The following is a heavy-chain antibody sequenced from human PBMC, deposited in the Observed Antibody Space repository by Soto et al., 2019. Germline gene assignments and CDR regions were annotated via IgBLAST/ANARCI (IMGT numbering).Heavy chain of an antibody. Sequence: KPSETLYLTCSVSGDSISTVDYFWAWVRQPPGQALEYIGYIYKSATTYYNPSFESRVAISLDTSKSQFSLNVTSVTAADTAVYFCARGRYCLTGRCFPNWFDSWGQGTLVTVSS. CDR3: ARGRYCLTGRCFPNWFDS. V-gene: IGHV4-30-4*01. CDR2: IYKSATT. CDR1: GDSISTVDYF. J-gene: IGHJ5*01. D-gene: IGHD2-15*01.